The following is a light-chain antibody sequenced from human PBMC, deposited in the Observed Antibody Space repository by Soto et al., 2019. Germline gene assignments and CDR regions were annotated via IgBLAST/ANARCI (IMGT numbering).Light chain of an antibody. Sequence: QSALTQPRSVSGSPGQSVTISCSGTNSDVGGYNSVAWYQQKPGEAPKLLLYSVTKRPSGVPDRFSGSKSGNMASLIISGLQAEDEADYYCSSYAGSNNVVFGGGTKLTVL. J-gene: IGLJ2*01. V-gene: IGLV2-11*01. CDR2: SVT. CDR3: SSYAGSNNVV. CDR1: NSDVGGYNS.